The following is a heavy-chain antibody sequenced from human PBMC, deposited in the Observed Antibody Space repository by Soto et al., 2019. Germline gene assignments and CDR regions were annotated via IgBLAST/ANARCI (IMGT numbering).Heavy chain of an antibody. Sequence: QVQLVQSGAEVKKPGASVKVSCKASGYTFSNYGIHWVRQAPGQRLEWKEWINAGNRNTKYSQKFQGRVTNSRDTSATTAYRELSSLRSADTAVYYCARDRNSGVLDWYDPWGQGTLVTVSS. CDR3: ARDRNSGVLDWYDP. V-gene: IGHV1-3*01. CDR1: GYTFSNYG. J-gene: IGHJ5*02. CDR2: INAGNRNT. D-gene: IGHD6-19*01.